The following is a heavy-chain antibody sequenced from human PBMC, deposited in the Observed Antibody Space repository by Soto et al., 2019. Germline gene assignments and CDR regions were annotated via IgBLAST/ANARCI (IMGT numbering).Heavy chain of an antibody. D-gene: IGHD3-22*01. CDR3: ARAAVDYDSSGSSYYYGMDV. Sequence: ASVKVSCKASGYTFTGYYMHWVRQAPGQGLEWMGWINPNSGGTNYAQKFQGRVTMTRDTSISTAYMELSRLRSDDTAVYYCARAAVDYDSSGSSYYYGMDVWGQGTTVTVSS. V-gene: IGHV1-2*02. CDR2: INPNSGGT. CDR1: GYTFTGYY. J-gene: IGHJ6*02.